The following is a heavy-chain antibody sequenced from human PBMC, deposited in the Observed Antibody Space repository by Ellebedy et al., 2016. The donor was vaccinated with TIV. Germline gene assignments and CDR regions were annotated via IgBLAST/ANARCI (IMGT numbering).Heavy chain of an antibody. CDR3: ARGMAGKFWSGYRPFDA. Sequence: SETLSLTXSVSGGSISGYYWSWIRQPPGKGLEWLGYIAYIGSTNYNPAPKSRVTILVDTSKNQFSLRVNSVTATDTGVYYCARGMAGKFWSGYRPFDAWGQGTLVTVSS. V-gene: IGHV4-59*13. CDR2: IAYIGST. D-gene: IGHD3-3*01. J-gene: IGHJ4*02. CDR1: GGSISGYY.